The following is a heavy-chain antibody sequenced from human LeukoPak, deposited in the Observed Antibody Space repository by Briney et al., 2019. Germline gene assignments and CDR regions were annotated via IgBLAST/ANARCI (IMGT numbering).Heavy chain of an antibody. CDR3: ASAKWGLNFDY. V-gene: IGHV4-59*08. CDR1: GGSISSYY. J-gene: IGHJ4*02. CDR2: IYYSGST. Sequence: SETLSLTCTVFGGSISSYYWSWIRQPPGKGLEWIGYIYYSGSTNYNPSLKSRVTISVDTSKNQFSLKLSSVTAADTAVYYCASAKWGLNFDYWGQGTLVTVSS. D-gene: IGHD1-26*01.